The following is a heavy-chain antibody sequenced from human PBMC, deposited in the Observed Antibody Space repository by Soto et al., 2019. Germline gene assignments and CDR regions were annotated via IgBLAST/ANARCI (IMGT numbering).Heavy chain of an antibody. V-gene: IGHV1-2*02. D-gene: IGHD3-3*01. CDR1: GYTFTGYY. CDR3: ARVRKIFGVAHIYYYGMDV. J-gene: IGHJ6*02. Sequence: ASVKVSCKASGYTFTGYYMHWVRQAPGQGLEWMGWINPNSGGTNYAQKFQGRVTMTRDTSISTAYMELSRLRSDDTAVYYCARVRKIFGVAHIYYYGMDVWGQGTTVTVSS. CDR2: INPNSGGT.